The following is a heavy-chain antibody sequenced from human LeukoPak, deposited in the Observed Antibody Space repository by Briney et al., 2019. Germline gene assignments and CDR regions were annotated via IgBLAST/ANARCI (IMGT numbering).Heavy chain of an antibody. J-gene: IGHJ6*03. V-gene: IGHV4-4*09. CDR1: GGSISSYY. CDR3: ARAGSWYYYYYYMDV. CDR2: IYTSGST. D-gene: IGHD6-13*01. Sequence: SETLSLTCTVSGGSISSYYWSWIRQPPGKGLEWIGYIYTSGSTNYNPSLKSRVTMSVDTSKNQFSLKLSSVTAADTAVYYCARAGSWYYYYYYMDVWGKGTTVTVSS.